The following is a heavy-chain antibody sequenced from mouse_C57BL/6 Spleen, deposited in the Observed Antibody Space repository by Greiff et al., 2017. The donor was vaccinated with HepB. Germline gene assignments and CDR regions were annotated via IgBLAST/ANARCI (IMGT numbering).Heavy chain of an antibody. CDR2: ISSGGSYT. V-gene: IGHV5-6*01. J-gene: IGHJ2*01. CDR3: ARQGYYSNYVYFDY. Sequence: EVKVVESGGDLVKPGGSLKLSCAASGFTFSSYGMSWVRQTPDKRLEWVATISSGGSYTYYPDSVKGRFTISRDNAKNTLYLQMSSLKSEDTAMYYCARQGYYSNYVYFDYWGQGTTLTVSS. CDR1: GFTFSSYG. D-gene: IGHD2-5*01.